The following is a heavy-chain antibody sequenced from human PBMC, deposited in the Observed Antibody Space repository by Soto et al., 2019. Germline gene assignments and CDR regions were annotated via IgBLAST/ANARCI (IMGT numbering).Heavy chain of an antibody. CDR3: AKSAEHYDFWSGLNA. CDR1: GFTFSSYA. J-gene: IGHJ4*02. Sequence: GGSLRLSCAASGFTFSSYAMSWVRQAPGKGLEWVSAISGSGGSTYYADSVKGRFTISSDNSKNTLYLQMNSLRAEDTAVYYCAKSAEHYDFWSGLNAGGQGTLVTVSS. V-gene: IGHV3-23*01. CDR2: ISGSGGST. D-gene: IGHD3-3*01.